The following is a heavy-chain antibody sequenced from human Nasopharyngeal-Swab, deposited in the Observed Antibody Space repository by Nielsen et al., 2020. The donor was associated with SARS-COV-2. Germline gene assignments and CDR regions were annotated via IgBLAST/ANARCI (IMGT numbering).Heavy chain of an antibody. CDR3: ARVRSDGYSFSYYYYGMDV. J-gene: IGHJ6*02. D-gene: IGHD5-18*01. Sequence: SETLSLTCAVYGGSFSGYYWSWIRQPPGKGLEWIGEINHSGSTNYNPSLKSRVTISVDTSKNQFSLKLSSVTAADTAVYYCARVRSDGYSFSYYYYGMDVWGQGTTVTVSS. CDR2: INHSGST. V-gene: IGHV4-34*01. CDR1: GGSFSGYY.